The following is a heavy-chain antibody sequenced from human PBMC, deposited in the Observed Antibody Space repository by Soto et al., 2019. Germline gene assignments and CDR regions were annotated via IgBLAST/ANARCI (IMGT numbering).Heavy chain of an antibody. J-gene: IGHJ4*02. Sequence: SETLSLTCTVSGGSVSNSGYFWGWFRQPPMRGLEWIGNVYYSGSSHSNPSLKSRVTMSVDTSKNQFSLKLSSVTAADTAVYYCARRSVFGVAAYDSWGQGTLVTVSS. V-gene: IGHV4-39*01. CDR3: ARRSVFGVAAYDS. CDR1: GGSVSNSGYF. CDR2: VYYSGSS. D-gene: IGHD3-3*01.